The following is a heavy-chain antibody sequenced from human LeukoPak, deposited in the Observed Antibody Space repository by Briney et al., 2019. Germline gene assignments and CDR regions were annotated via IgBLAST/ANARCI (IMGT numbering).Heavy chain of an antibody. Sequence: PGGSLRLSCAASGFTFSGFWMSWVRQAPGKGLEWVANIKEDGSEKYYVDSVKGRFTISGDNAKNSLYLQMNSLRAEDTAVYFCARDIGGATRYYFDYWGQGTLVTVSS. CDR2: IKEDGSEK. J-gene: IGHJ4*02. CDR3: ARDIGGATRYYFDY. D-gene: IGHD1-26*01. CDR1: GFTFSGFW. V-gene: IGHV3-7*01.